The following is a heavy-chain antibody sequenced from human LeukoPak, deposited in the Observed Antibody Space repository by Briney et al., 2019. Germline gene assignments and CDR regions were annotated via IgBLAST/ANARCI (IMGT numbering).Heavy chain of an antibody. V-gene: IGHV4-39*01. Sequence: SETLSLTCTVSGGSISSSSYYWGWIRQPPGKGLEWIGSIYYSGSTYYNPSLKSRVTISVDTSKNQFSLKLSSVTAADTAVYYCARHLSIVVVPAAYFDYWGQGTLVTVSS. CDR3: ARHLSIVVVPAAYFDY. J-gene: IGHJ4*02. CDR2: IYYSGST. D-gene: IGHD2-2*01. CDR1: GGSISSSSYY.